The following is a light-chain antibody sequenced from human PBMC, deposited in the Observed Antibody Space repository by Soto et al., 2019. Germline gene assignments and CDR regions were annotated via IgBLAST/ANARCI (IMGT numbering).Light chain of an antibody. Sequence: QSALTQPRSVSGSPGQSVTISCTGTSSDIGAYIYVSWYQQHPGKAPKLMISEVSRRPSGVPERFSGSKSGNTASLTVSGLPADDEAHYYCSSYAGSNNFVFGTGTKVTVL. CDR1: SSDIGAYIY. CDR2: EVS. V-gene: IGLV2-8*01. J-gene: IGLJ1*01. CDR3: SSYAGSNNFV.